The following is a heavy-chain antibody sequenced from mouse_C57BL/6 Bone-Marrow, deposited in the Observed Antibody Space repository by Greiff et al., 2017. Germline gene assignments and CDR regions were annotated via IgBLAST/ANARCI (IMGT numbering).Heavy chain of an antibody. V-gene: IGHV2-3*01. J-gene: IGHJ4*01. D-gene: IGHD1-1*01. CDR1: GFSLTSYG. CDR2: IWGDGST. CDR3: AKGGGYYYGSSPLYAMDY. Sequence: QVQLQQSGPGLVAPSQSLSITCTVSGFSLTSYGVSWVRQPPGKGLEWLGVIWGDGSTNYHSALISRLSISKDNSKSQVFLKLNSLQTDDTATYYCAKGGGYYYGSSPLYAMDYWGQGTSVTVSS.